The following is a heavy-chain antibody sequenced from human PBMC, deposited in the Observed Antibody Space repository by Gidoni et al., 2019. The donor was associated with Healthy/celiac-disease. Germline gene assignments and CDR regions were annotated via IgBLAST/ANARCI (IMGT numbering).Heavy chain of an antibody. CDR3: ARVLKIGRFLEWLQIRNWFDP. Sequence: QVQLQQWGAGLLKPSETLSLTCAVYGGSFSGYYWSWIRQPPGQGLEWIGEINHSGSTNYNPSLKSRVTISVDTSKNQFSLKLSSVTAADTAVYYCARVLKIGRFLEWLQIRNWFDPWGQGTLVTVSS. CDR2: INHSGST. CDR1: GGSFSGYY. V-gene: IGHV4-34*01. D-gene: IGHD3-3*01. J-gene: IGHJ5*02.